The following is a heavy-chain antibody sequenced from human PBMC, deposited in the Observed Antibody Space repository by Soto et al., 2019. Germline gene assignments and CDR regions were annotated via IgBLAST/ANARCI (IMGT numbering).Heavy chain of an antibody. Sequence: QVQLQELGPGLVKPSGILSLTCDVSGGSISNTNWWTWVRQPPGKGLEWIGEIYHSGSTNYNPSLKSRVTISVDKAKNQFSLKLSSVTAADTAVYYCARDCSNGVCFYYYGMDVWGQGTTVTVSS. V-gene: IGHV4-4*02. CDR1: GGSISNTNW. D-gene: IGHD2-8*01. CDR3: ARDCSNGVCFYYYGMDV. J-gene: IGHJ6*02. CDR2: IYHSGST.